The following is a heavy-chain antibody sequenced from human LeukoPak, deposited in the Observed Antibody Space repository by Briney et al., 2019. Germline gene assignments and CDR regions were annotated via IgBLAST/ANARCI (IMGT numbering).Heavy chain of an antibody. CDR1: GGTFSSYA. D-gene: IGHD3-9*01. V-gene: IGHV1-69*01. Sequence: SVKVSCKASGGTFSSYAISWVRQAPRQGLEWMGGIIPIFGTANYAQKFQGRVTITADESTSTAYMELSSLRSEDTAVYYCARGRAVNWLPFDYWGQGTLVTVSS. CDR3: ARGRAVNWLPFDY. J-gene: IGHJ4*02. CDR2: IIPIFGTA.